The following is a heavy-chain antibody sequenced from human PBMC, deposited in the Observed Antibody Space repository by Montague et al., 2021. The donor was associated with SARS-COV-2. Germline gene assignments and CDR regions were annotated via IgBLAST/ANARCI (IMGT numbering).Heavy chain of an antibody. Sequence: SETLSLTCAVSGGSFSGYYWSWIRQPPGKGLEWIGEINNSGSTNYNPSLKSRVSISVDTSKNQFSLKLSSVTAADTAVYYCARGPRITMIVVVITDIWFDPWGQGTLVTVSS. CDR1: GGSFSGYY. CDR3: ARGPRITMIVVVITDIWFDP. J-gene: IGHJ5*02. D-gene: IGHD3-22*01. V-gene: IGHV4-34*01. CDR2: INNSGST.